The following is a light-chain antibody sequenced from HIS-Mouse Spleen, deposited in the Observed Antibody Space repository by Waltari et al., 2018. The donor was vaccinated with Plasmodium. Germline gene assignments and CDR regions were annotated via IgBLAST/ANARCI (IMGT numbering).Light chain of an antibody. CDR3: CSYAGSSTFV. CDR1: SSDVGSYNL. J-gene: IGLJ3*02. Sequence: QSALTQPASVSGSPGQSITISCTGTSSDVGSYNLVSWYPQHPGQAPKLMNYEGSKRPAGVSNRFSRSKSGNTASLTSSGRQAEDEAYYYCCSYAGSSTFVFGGGTKLTVL. V-gene: IGLV2-23*03. CDR2: EGS.